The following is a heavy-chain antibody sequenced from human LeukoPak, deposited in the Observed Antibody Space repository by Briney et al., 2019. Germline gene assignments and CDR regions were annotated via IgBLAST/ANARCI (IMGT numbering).Heavy chain of an antibody. J-gene: IGHJ4*02. Sequence: SETLSLTCTVSGASISSYYWSWIRQPPGKGLEWIGIIHYSGTTYYNPSLKSRVTISVDTSKNQFSLKVGSVTAADTAVYYCARHRQVEMSSITDYWGQGTLVTVSS. CDR1: GASISSYY. CDR3: ARHRQVEMSSITDY. D-gene: IGHD5-24*01. CDR2: IHYSGTT. V-gene: IGHV4-39*01.